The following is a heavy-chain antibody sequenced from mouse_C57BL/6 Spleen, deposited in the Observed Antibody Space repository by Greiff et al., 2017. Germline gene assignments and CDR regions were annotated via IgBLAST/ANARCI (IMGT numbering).Heavy chain of an antibody. V-gene: IGHV5-9*01. CDR2: ISGGGGNT. CDR1: GFTFSSYT. CDR3: ARRNWDYYGFGD. D-gene: IGHD1-1*01. Sequence: EVQLLESGGGLVKPGGSLKLSCAASGFTFSSYTMSWVRQTPGKRLEWVATISGGGGNTYYPDSVKGRFTISRDNAKNTLYLQMSSLRSEDTALYYCARRNWDYYGFGDWGSGTLINGPA. J-gene: IGHJ3*01.